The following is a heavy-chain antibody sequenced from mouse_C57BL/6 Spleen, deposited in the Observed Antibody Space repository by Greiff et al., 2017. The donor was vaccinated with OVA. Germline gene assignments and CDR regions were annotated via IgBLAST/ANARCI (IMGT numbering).Heavy chain of an antibody. CDR2: IYWDDDK. J-gene: IGHJ4*01. D-gene: IGHD1-1*01. V-gene: IGHV8-12*01. Sequence: QVTLKESGPGILQSSQTLSLTCSFSGFSLSTSGMGVSWIRQPSGKGLEWLAHIYWDDDKRYNPSLKSRLTITKDTTRNQVYLKMTSVETTDTAKDECARGYDSSPDYEMDDWGQGTSGTVAA. CDR3: ARGYDSSPDYEMDD. CDR1: GFSLSTSGMG.